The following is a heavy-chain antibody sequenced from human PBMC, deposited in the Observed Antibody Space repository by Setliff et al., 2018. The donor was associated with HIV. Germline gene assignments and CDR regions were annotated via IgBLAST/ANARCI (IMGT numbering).Heavy chain of an antibody. D-gene: IGHD2-15*01. CDR1: GYAISSGYH. V-gene: IGHV4-38-2*01. J-gene: IGHJ4*02. CDR2: IHSSGTT. CDR3: ATYSAGEGGRGH. Sequence: SETLSLTCAVSGYAISSGYHWSWIRQPPGRGLEWIGYIHSSGTTHYNPSLSSRVTISFDASEKYFSLKLTSVTAADTAMYYCATYSAGEGGRGHWGQGTLVTVSS.